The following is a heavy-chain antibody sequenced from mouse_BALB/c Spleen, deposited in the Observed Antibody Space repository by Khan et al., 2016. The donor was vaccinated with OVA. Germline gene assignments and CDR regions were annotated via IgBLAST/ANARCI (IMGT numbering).Heavy chain of an antibody. CDR2: ILPGSDSP. CDR3: ARQGGGYFSGFAY. D-gene: IGHD2-3*01. V-gene: IGHV1-9*01. Sequence: QVQLQQSGTELLKPGASVKISCKATGYTFSSYWIEWIKQRSGHGLEWIGDILPGSDSPNYNERFMGKATFTADTSSNTAYMQLSSLTSEDSAVXYGARQGGGYFSGFAYWGQGTLVTVSA. J-gene: IGHJ3*01. CDR1: GYTFSSYW.